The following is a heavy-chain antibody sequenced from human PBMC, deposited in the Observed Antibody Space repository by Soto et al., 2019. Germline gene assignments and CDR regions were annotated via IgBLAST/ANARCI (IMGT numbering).Heavy chain of an antibody. CDR3: ARARPGPTGLRYYYYYMDV. D-gene: IGHD4-17*01. J-gene: IGHJ6*03. V-gene: IGHV3-13*01. Sequence: GGSLRLSCAASGFTFSSYDMHWVRQATGKGLEWVSAIGTAGDTYYPGSVKGRFTISRENAKNSLYLQMNSLRAGDTAVYYCARARPGPTGLRYYYYYMDVWGKGTSVTVSS. CDR2: IGTAGDT. CDR1: GFTFSSYD.